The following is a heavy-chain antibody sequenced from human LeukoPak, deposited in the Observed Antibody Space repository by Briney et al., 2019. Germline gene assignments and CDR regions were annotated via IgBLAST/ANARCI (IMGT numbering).Heavy chain of an antibody. V-gene: IGHV3-7*01. Sequence: GGSLRLSCAASGFTFSGYWMSWVRQAPGKGLEWVANIKQDGSEKYYVDSVKGRFTISRDNAKNSLYLQMNSLRAEDTAVYYCARASGYSSGWLLDYWGQGTLVTVSS. CDR2: IKQDGSEK. CDR1: GFTFSGYW. CDR3: ARASGYSSGWLLDY. J-gene: IGHJ4*02. D-gene: IGHD6-19*01.